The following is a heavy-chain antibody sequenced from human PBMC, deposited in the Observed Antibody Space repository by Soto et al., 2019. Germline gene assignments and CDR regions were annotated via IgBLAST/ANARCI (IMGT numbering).Heavy chain of an antibody. J-gene: IGHJ6*02. D-gene: IGHD3-3*01. CDR3: AKGRGSPIFGVVDVLKCYYQDMDV. CDR1: GFTFDDYA. CDR2: ISWNSDII. Sequence: EVQLVESGGGLVLPGRSLRLSCAASGFTFDDYAMHWVRQAPGKGLEWVSGISWNSDIIAYAESVKGRFTVSRENANNILYRKMNSLRAEDTALYYCAKGRGSPIFGVVDVLKCYYQDMDVWGHGSTVTVSS. V-gene: IGHV3-9*01.